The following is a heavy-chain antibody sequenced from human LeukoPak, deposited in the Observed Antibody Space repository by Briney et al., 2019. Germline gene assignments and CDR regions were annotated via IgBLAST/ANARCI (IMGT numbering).Heavy chain of an antibody. V-gene: IGHV3-30*04. Sequence: GGSLRLSCAASGFTFSSYAMHWVRQAPGKGLEWVAVISYDGSNKYYADSVKGRFTISRDNSKNTLYLQMNSLRAEDTAVYYCRVLWFGEYYFDYWGQGTLVTVSS. CDR2: ISYDGSNK. CDR3: RVLWFGEYYFDY. CDR1: GFTFSSYA. D-gene: IGHD3-10*01. J-gene: IGHJ4*02.